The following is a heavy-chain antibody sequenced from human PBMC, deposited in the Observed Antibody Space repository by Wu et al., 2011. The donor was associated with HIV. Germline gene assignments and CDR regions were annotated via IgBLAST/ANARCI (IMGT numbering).Heavy chain of an antibody. J-gene: IGHJ6*03. CDR1: IHLHRLL. CDR2: INPNSGGT. CDR3: ARRLADYYYYMDV. V-gene: IGHV1-2*02. Sequence: VHLVRAVGVEVEEAWGLSEGLLQGFWIHLHRLLFALAATGPGQGLEWMGWINPNSGGTEYAQTFQGRVIMTRDTSISTAYMELSRLGSDDTALYYCARRLADYYYYMDVWGQGTAVTVSS. D-gene: IGHD2-21*01.